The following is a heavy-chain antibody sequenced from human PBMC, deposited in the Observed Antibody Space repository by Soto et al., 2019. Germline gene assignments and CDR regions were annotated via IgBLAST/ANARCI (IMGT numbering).Heavy chain of an antibody. CDR1: GFIFRNYW. D-gene: IGHD2-2*01. V-gene: IGHV3-7*03. CDR2: IKQDGTEK. CDR3: ARDYCSTSSCYQDGIDS. Sequence: EVQLVESGGGLVQPGGSLRLSCAASGFIFRNYWMSWVRRAPGKGLEWVANIKQDGTEKKYVDSVKGRFIISRDNAKNSMYLQMNSLRADDTAVYYCARDYCSTSSCYQDGIDSWGQGTLVTVSS. J-gene: IGHJ4*02.